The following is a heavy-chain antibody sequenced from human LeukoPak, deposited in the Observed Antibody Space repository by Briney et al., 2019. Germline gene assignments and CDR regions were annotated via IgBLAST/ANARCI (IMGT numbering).Heavy chain of an antibody. Sequence: SETLSLTCAVSGGSISSNNWWTWVRQPPGKGLEWIGEIYHSGRTNYNPSLKSRVTISVDKSKNHFSLKLSSVTAADTAVYYCARLLYYYGSGSYYKPGHFDYWGQGTLVTVSS. V-gene: IGHV4-4*02. CDR2: IYHSGRT. J-gene: IGHJ4*02. CDR1: GGSISSNNW. D-gene: IGHD3-10*01. CDR3: ARLLYYYGSGSYYKPGHFDY.